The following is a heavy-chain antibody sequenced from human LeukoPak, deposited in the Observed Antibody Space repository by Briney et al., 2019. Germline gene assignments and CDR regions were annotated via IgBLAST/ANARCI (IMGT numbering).Heavy chain of an antibody. D-gene: IGHD3-9*01. CDR2: INPNSGGT. CDR1: GYTFTGYY. Sequence: ASVKVSCKASGYTFTGYYMHWVRQAPGQGLEWMGWINPNSGGTNYAQKFQGGVTMTRDTSISTAYMELSRLRSDDTAVYYCARGLYYDILTGQDYWGQGTLVTVSS. CDR3: ARGLYYDILTGQDY. V-gene: IGHV1-2*02. J-gene: IGHJ4*02.